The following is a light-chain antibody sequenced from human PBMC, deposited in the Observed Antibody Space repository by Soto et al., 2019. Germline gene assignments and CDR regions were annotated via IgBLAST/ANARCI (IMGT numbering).Light chain of an antibody. V-gene: IGLV1-44*01. Sequence: QAVVTQPPSASGTPGQGVTISCSGSSSNIGTNTVNWYKQLPGTAPKLLIYSNDLRPSGVPDRFSGSKSDTSASLAISGLQSEDEADYYCEAWDDSRYGAVFGGGTKLTVL. CDR3: EAWDDSRYGAV. CDR1: SSNIGTNT. J-gene: IGLJ2*01. CDR2: SND.